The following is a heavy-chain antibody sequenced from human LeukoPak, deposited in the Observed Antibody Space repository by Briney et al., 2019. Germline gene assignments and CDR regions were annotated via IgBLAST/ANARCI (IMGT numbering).Heavy chain of an antibody. Sequence: SETLSLTCTVSGGSISSSSYYWGWIRQPPGKGLEWIGSIYYSGSTYYNPSLKSRVTISVDTSKNQFSLKLSSVTAADTAVYYCASHLRSGSFFDYWGQGTLVTVSS. CDR1: GGSISSSSYY. CDR3: ASHLRSGSFFDY. CDR2: IYYSGST. D-gene: IGHD3-10*01. V-gene: IGHV4-39*01. J-gene: IGHJ4*02.